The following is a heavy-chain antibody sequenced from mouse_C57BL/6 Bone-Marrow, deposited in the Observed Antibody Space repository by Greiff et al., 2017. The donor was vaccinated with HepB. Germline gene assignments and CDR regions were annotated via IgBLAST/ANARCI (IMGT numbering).Heavy chain of an antibody. J-gene: IGHJ3*01. CDR1: GFNIKDDY. D-gene: IGHD2-4*01. CDR3: TTKAYDYAWFAY. V-gene: IGHV14-4*01. Sequence: VQLQQSGAELVRPGASVKLSCTASGFNIKDDYMHWVKQRPEQGLEWIGWIDPENGDTEYASKFQGEATITADTSSNTAYLQLSSLTSEDTAVYYCTTKAYDYAWFAYWGQGTLVTVSA. CDR2: IDPENGDT.